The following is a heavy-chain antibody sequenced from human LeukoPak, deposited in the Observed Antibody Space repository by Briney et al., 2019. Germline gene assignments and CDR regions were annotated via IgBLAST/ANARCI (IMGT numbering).Heavy chain of an antibody. Sequence: PWASVKVSCKASGGTLSSYAISWVRQDPGQGLEWMGGIIPIFGTANYAQKFQGGVTITTDESTSTAYMELSSVRSEETAVYYCARDDEWLVRGYFDYWGQGTLVTVSS. D-gene: IGHD6-19*01. CDR1: GGTLSSYA. CDR3: ARDDEWLVRGYFDY. V-gene: IGHV1-69*05. CDR2: IIPIFGTA. J-gene: IGHJ4*02.